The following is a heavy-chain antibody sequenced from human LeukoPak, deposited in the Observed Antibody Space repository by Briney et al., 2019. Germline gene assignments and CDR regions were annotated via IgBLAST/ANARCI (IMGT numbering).Heavy chain of an antibody. J-gene: IGHJ4*02. V-gene: IGHV4-34*01. CDR2: INHSGST. Sequence: SETLSLTCAVYGGSFSGYYWIWIRQPPGKGLEWIGEINHSGSTNYNPSLKSRVTISVDTSKNQFSLKLSSVTAADTAVYYCARDMDIVVVPAATAYFDYWGQGTLATVSS. CDR1: GGSFSGYY. D-gene: IGHD2-2*03. CDR3: ARDMDIVVVPAATAYFDY.